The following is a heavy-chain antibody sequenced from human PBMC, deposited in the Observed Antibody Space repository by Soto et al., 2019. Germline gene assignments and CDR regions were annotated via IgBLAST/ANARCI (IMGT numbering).Heavy chain of an antibody. Sequence: QVHLVQSGAEVKKPGASVKVSCKASGYTFTSYGITWVRQAPGQGLEWMGWISAHNGXTXYAQKLQGRVIVTRDTXXXXXXXXXXSXXXDDTAVYYCARGRYGDYWGQGALVTVSS. CDR3: ARGRYGDY. D-gene: IGHD1-1*01. CDR2: ISAHNGXT. J-gene: IGHJ4*02. V-gene: IGHV1-18*01. CDR1: GYTFTSYG.